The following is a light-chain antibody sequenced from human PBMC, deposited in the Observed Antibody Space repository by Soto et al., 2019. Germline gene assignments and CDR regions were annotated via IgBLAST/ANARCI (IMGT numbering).Light chain of an antibody. CDR3: QQYNNWPPDRT. V-gene: IGKV3-15*01. J-gene: IGKJ1*01. CDR1: QSVSSN. CDR2: GAS. Sequence: EKVMKQSPATVSVSPGERATLSCRASQSVSSNLAWYQQKPGQAPRLLIYGASTRATGIPARFSGSGSGTEFTLTISSLQSEDFAIYFCQQYNNWPPDRTFGQGTKVEIK.